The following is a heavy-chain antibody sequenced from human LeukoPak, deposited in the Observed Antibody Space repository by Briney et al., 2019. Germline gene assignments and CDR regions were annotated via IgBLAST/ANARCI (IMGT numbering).Heavy chain of an antibody. J-gene: IGHJ4*02. D-gene: IGHD1-26*01. CDR2: IRSKAYGGTT. CDR3: TRGLYSGSYYVFDY. V-gene: IGHV3-49*04. Sequence: GRSLRLSCAASGFTFSSYAMHWVRQAPGKGLEWVGFIRSKAYGGTTEYAASVKGRFTISRDDSKSIAYLQMNSLKTEDTAVYYCTRGLYSGSYYVFDYWGQGTLVTVSS. CDR1: GFTFSSYA.